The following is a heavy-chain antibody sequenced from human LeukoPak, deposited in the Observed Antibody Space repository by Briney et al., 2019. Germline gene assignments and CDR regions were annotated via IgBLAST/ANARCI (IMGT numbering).Heavy chain of an antibody. CDR1: GGSISSYY. Sequence: SETLSLTCTVSGGSISSYYWSWIRQPPGKGLEWIGYIYYSGSTNYNPSLKSRVTISVDTSKNQFSLKLSSVTAADTAVYYCARDSSGPRGGSWFDPWGQGTLVTVSS. D-gene: IGHD3-22*01. CDR3: ARDSSGPRGGSWFDP. CDR2: IYYSGST. V-gene: IGHV4-59*01. J-gene: IGHJ5*02.